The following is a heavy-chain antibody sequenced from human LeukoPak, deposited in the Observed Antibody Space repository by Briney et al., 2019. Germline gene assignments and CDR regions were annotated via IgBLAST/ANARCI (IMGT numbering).Heavy chain of an antibody. D-gene: IGHD6-19*01. CDR2: LYYSGRT. V-gene: IGHV4-59*01. Sequence: SETLSLTGSGSAVSSSSYYWSWIRQPPGMGLEGSGYLYYSGRTNYNPSLKSRVTISIDTSTYPISLNMSSVTAADTAVSVCARARAGSPRGYFDYWGEG. CDR3: ARARAGSPRGYFDY. J-gene: IGHJ4*02. CDR1: AVSSSSYY.